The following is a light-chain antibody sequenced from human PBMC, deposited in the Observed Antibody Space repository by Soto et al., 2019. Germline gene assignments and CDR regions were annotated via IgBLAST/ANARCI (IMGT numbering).Light chain of an antibody. Sequence: QLVLTQSHSDSASLGASVKLTCTLRSGHSSYAIAWHQQQPEKGPRYLMKLDSDGSHTKGDAIPDRFSGSSSGAERYLSISSIQSEDEADYYCQTWGTGSHVVFGGGTKLTV. V-gene: IGLV4-69*01. CDR3: QTWGTGSHVV. CDR2: LDSDGSH. CDR1: SGHSSYA. J-gene: IGLJ2*01.